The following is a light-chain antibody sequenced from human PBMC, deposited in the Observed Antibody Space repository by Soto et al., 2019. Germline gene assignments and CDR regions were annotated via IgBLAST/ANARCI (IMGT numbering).Light chain of an antibody. CDR1: QGISSW. V-gene: IGKV1-5*03. Sequence: IQMTHSPSSVSASVGDRVTITCRASQGISSWLAWYQQKPGKAPKLLIYKASSLESGVPSRFSGSGSGTEFTLTISSLQPDDFATYYCQQYNSYSPTFGGGTKVDIK. J-gene: IGKJ4*01. CDR2: KAS. CDR3: QQYNSYSPT.